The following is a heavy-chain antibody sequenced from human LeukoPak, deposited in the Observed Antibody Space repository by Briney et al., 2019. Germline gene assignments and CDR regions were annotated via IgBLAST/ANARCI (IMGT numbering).Heavy chain of an antibody. J-gene: IGHJ2*01. CDR2: ISWNSGSI. Sequence: GGSLRLSCAASGFTFDDYAMHWVRQAPGKGLEWVSGISWNSGSIGYADSVKGRFTISRDNAKNSLYLQMNSLGAEDTAVYYCARNTFYYDSSGYLRLGRYFDLWGRGTLVTVSS. CDR3: ARNTFYYDSSGYLRLGRYFDL. D-gene: IGHD3-22*01. CDR1: GFTFDDYA. V-gene: IGHV3-9*01.